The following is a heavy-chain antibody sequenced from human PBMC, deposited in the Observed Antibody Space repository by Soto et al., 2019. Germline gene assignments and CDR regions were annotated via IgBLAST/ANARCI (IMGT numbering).Heavy chain of an antibody. D-gene: IGHD3-10*01. CDR1: GFTFSSYA. J-gene: IGHJ5*02. Sequence: EVQLLESGGNLVQPGGSLRLSCAASGFTFSSYAMSWVRQAPGKGLEWVSTVGVSGATTYYTDSVKGRFTISRDNSNNTLFLQMPSLRAEDTAIYYCAKFRAGLGSQTASWGPGTLVTVSS. CDR3: AKFRAGLGSQTAS. V-gene: IGHV3-23*01. CDR2: VGVSGATT.